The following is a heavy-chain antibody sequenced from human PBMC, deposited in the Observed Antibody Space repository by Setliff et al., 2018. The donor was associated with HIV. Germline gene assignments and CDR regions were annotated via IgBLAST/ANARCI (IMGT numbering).Heavy chain of an antibody. CDR2: VTPDGGDK. CDR3: VRDLARVIAH. D-gene: IGHD2-21*01. V-gene: IGHV3-7*01. Sequence: PGGSLRLSCAASGFMFGVDWMSWVRQTPGKGLEWVASVTPDGGDKYYANSMRSRFTISRDNGKNAVYLQMNSLTAEDTALYYCVRDLARVIAHWGQGTLVTVSS. J-gene: IGHJ4*02. CDR1: GFMFGVDW.